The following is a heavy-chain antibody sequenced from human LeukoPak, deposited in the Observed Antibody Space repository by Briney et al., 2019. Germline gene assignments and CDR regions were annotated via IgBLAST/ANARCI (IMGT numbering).Heavy chain of an antibody. CDR3: ARSRWLSPFHFDY. J-gene: IGHJ4*02. Sequence: PGGSLRLSCAASGFTFSSYSMNWVRQAPGKGLEWVSSISSSSSYIYYADSVKGRFTISRDNAKNSLYLQMNSLRAEDTAVYYCARSRWLSPFHFDYWGQGTLVTVSS. CDR1: GFTFSSYS. CDR2: ISSSSSYI. V-gene: IGHV3-21*01. D-gene: IGHD3-16*02.